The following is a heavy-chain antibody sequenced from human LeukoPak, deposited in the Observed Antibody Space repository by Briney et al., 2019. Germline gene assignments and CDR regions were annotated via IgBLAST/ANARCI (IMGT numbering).Heavy chain of an antibody. V-gene: IGHV1-2*02. CDR2: INPNIGTT. J-gene: IGHJ3*01. CDR1: GYTFTDHT. Sequence: ASVKVSCEASGYTFTDHTIHWVRQAPGQGLEWMRWINPNIGTTNYAKRFQGRLTVTRDTSINTAFMELSSLNPDDTAVFYCARRYDSRGPVTFDFWGQGTLVTVSS. CDR3: ARRYDSRGPVTFDF. D-gene: IGHD3-22*01.